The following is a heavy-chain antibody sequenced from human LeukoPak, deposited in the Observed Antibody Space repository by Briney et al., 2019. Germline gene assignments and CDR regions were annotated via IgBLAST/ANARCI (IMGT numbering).Heavy chain of an antibody. V-gene: IGHV5-51*07. CDR1: GYSFTNYW. CDR2: IYPGDSDT. D-gene: IGHD1-26*01. CDR3: ARRVDSYWFFDY. J-gene: IGHJ4*02. Sequence: GESLKISCKGSGYSFTNYWIGWVHQMPGKVLELTGIIYPGDSDTRYIPAYQGQVTISADKSICTAYLQWSSLKASDTAMYYCARRVDSYWFFDYWGQGTLVTVSS.